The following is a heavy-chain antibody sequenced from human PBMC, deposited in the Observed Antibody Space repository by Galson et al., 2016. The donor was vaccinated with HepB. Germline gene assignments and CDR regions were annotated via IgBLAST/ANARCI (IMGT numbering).Heavy chain of an antibody. Sequence: SLRLSCAASGFTFNNYAMSWVRQAPGKGLEWVSALSGSGGSTYYADSAKGRFSVSRDNSKNTLYLQMNSLRAEDTALYFRAKGEAGSSRLLFDYWGQGTLVTVSS. CDR3: AKGEAGSSRLLFDY. J-gene: IGHJ4*02. CDR2: LSGSGGST. CDR1: GFTFNNYA. D-gene: IGHD6-13*01. V-gene: IGHV3-23*01.